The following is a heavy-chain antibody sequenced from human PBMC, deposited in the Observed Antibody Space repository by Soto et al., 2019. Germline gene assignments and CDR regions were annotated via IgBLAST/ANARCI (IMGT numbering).Heavy chain of an antibody. CDR1: GGTFSNYA. Sequence: QVQLVQSGAEVKKPGSSVKVSCKVSGGTFSNYAIDWVRLAPGHGLEWMGGIVPIFGTTYYTQKFQGRATIIADDSTTTAYLEMSSQRSDDTAIYYCARVEAVAGLYNYHGLDVWGQGTAVTVSS. CDR2: IVPIFGTT. D-gene: IGHD6-19*01. V-gene: IGHV1-69*12. J-gene: IGHJ6*02. CDR3: ARVEAVAGLYNYHGLDV.